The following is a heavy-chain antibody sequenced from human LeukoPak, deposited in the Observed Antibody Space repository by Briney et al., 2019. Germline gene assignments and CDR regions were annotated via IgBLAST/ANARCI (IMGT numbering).Heavy chain of an antibody. CDR1: GYTFTYYY. Sequence: ASVRVSCKASGYTFTYYYMHWVRQAPGQGLEWIGRIDPNSGGTNYAQKFQGRVTMARDTSINTAYMELRRLRSDDTAVYFCARGHYYSDSDAFPLHYWGQGTLVTVSS. V-gene: IGHV1-2*02. D-gene: IGHD3-22*01. CDR3: ARGHYYSDSDAFPLHY. CDR2: IDPNSGGT. J-gene: IGHJ4*02.